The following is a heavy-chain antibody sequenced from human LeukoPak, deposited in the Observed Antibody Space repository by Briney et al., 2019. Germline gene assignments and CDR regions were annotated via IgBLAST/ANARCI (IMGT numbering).Heavy chain of an antibody. V-gene: IGHV4-34*01. Sequence: SETLSLSCAVYGGSFSGYYWSWIRQPPGKGLEWIGEINHSGSTNYNPSLKSRVTISVDTSKNQFSLKLSSVTAADTAVYYCASQYSGSYPLDYWGQGTLVTVSS. D-gene: IGHD1-26*01. CDR3: ASQYSGSYPLDY. CDR2: INHSGST. CDR1: GGSFSGYY. J-gene: IGHJ4*02.